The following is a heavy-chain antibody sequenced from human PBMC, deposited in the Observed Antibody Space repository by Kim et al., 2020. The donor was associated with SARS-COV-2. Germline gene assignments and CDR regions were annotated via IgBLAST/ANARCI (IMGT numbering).Heavy chain of an antibody. Sequence: GGSLRLSCAASGFTFSSYWMSWVRQAPGKGLEWVANIKQDGSEKYYVDSVKGRFTISRDNAKNSLYLQMNSLRAEDTAVYYCARVGHSSSWAHDYWGQGTLVTVSS. V-gene: IGHV3-7*01. CDR2: IKQDGSEK. J-gene: IGHJ4*02. CDR3: ARVGHSSSWAHDY. D-gene: IGHD6-13*01. CDR1: GFTFSSYW.